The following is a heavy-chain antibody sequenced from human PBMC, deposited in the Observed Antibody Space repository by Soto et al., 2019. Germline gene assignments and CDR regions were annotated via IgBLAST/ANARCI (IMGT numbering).Heavy chain of an antibody. CDR1: GGSVSSGSYY. J-gene: IGHJ4*02. D-gene: IGHD3-22*01. CDR2: IYYSGST. CDR3: ARGSFIVVVDY. Sequence: SETLSLTCTVSGGSVSSGSYYWSWIRQPPGKGLEWIGYIYYSGSTNYNPSLKSRVTISVDTSKNQFSLKLSSVTAADTAVYYCARGSFIVVVDYWGQGTLVTVSS. V-gene: IGHV4-61*01.